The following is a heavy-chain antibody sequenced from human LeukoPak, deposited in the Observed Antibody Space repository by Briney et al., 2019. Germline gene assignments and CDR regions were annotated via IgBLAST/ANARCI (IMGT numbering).Heavy chain of an antibody. V-gene: IGHV4-39*01. CDR3: ARKQRFCSSSTCRYVGIDY. CDR2: ISYNGST. D-gene: IGHD2-2*01. CDR1: GGSVSRSSYY. Sequence: PSETLSLTCSVSGGSVSRSSYYWGWIRQPPGKGLEWIGSISYNGSTDYNPSLKSRVSLSVDTSKNQFSLRLSSVTAADTAVYYCARKQRFCSSSTCRYVGIDYWGQGTLVTVSS. J-gene: IGHJ4*02.